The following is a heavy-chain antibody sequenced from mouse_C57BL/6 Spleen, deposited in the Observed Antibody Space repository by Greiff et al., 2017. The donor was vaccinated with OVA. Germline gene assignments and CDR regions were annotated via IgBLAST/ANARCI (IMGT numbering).Heavy chain of an antibody. D-gene: IGHD1-1*01. CDR2: IYPGDGDT. J-gene: IGHJ2*01. Sequence: QVQLQQSGPELVKPGASVKISCNASGYAFSSSWMNWVKQRPGKGLEWIGRIYPGDGDTNSNGKFKGKATLTADKSSSTAYMQLSSLTSEDSAVYFCARRYGSSYFDYWGQGTTLTVSS. CDR3: ARRYGSSYFDY. CDR1: GYAFSSSW. V-gene: IGHV1-82*01.